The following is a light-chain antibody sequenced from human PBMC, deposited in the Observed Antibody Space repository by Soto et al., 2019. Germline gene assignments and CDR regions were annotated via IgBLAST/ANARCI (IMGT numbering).Light chain of an antibody. J-gene: IGLJ1*01. V-gene: IGLV2-14*03. CDR3: SSNSTTSTSPIV. CDR1: SSDVGGYNY. CDR2: DVI. Sequence: QSVLSQLASVSGSPGQSITISCTGTSSDVGGYNYFSWYHHHPGQPPKLIIYDVINRPPGVSNPFSGSKSSTTASLTISVLQPEAEADYYCSSNSTTSTSPIVFGTGTKVTVL.